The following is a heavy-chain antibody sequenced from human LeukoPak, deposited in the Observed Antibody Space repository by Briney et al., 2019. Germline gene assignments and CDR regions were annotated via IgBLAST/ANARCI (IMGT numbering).Heavy chain of an antibody. Sequence: GGSLSLSCPASGFTFSNYAMSWVRQPLAKGLEWVSAITGSGGTTYYADSAKGRFTISRDNTKNTVYLQMNSLRAEDTAVYYCAKGPDKYGIKAYADFWGEGTLVTVSS. CDR2: ITGSGGTT. J-gene: IGHJ4*02. CDR3: AKGPDKYGIKAYADF. D-gene: IGHD2-8*01. CDR1: GFTFSNYA. V-gene: IGHV3-23*01.